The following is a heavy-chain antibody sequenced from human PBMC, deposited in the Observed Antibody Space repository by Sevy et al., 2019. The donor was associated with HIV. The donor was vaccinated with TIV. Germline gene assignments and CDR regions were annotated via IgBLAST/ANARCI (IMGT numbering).Heavy chain of an antibody. J-gene: IGHJ4*02. CDR3: ARAFCTSGRCYSLAY. V-gene: IGHV1-18*01. CDR2: ISPHTGDT. Sequence: ASVKVSCKVSGYTFSIYRITWVRQALGQGLEWMGWISPHTGDTKFAENFQDRVTMSTDTSTATAYMELSSLRSDDTAVYYCARAFCTSGRCYSLAYWGQGTLVTVSS. CDR1: GYTFSIYR. D-gene: IGHD2-15*01.